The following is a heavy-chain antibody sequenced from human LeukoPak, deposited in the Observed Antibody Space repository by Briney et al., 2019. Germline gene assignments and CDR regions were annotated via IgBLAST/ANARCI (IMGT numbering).Heavy chain of an antibody. CDR3: DPGAAAGPLADY. D-gene: IGHD6-13*01. CDR1: GFTFSGYA. CDR2: ISGSGGST. V-gene: IGHV3-23*01. Sequence: GGSLRLSCAASGFTFSGYAMSWVRQAPGKGLEWVSAISGSGGSTYYADSVKGRFTISRDNSKNTLYLQMNSLRAEDTAVYYCDPGAAAGPLADYWGQGTLVTVSS. J-gene: IGHJ4*02.